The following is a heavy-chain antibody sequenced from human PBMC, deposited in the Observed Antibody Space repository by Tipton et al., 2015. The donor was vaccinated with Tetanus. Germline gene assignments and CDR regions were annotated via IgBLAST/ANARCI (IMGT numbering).Heavy chain of an antibody. J-gene: IGHJ3*02. D-gene: IGHD2-21*01. CDR1: GYSFTSYW. CDR2: IYPGDSDT. Sequence: QSGPEVKKPGESLKISCKGSGYSFTSYWIGWVRQMPGKGLEWMGIIYPGDSDTRYSPSFQGQVTISADKSISTAYLQWSSLKASDTAMYYCARPQGQGLWSPSLAFDIWGQGTMVTVSS. CDR3: ARPQGQGLWSPSLAFDI. V-gene: IGHV5-51*01.